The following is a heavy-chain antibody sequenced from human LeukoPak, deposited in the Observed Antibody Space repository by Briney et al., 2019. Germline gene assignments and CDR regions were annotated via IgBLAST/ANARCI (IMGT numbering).Heavy chain of an antibody. D-gene: IGHD3-16*02. CDR2: IIPIFGTA. J-gene: IGHJ5*01. CDR1: GGTFSSYA. Sequence: ASVKVSCKASGGTFSSYAISWVRQAPGQGLEWMGGIIPIFGTANYAQKFQGRVTITTDESTSTAYMELSSLRSEDTVVYYCARDADGGSYHNWFDPWGQGTLVTVSS. V-gene: IGHV1-69*05. CDR3: ARDADGGSYHNWFDP.